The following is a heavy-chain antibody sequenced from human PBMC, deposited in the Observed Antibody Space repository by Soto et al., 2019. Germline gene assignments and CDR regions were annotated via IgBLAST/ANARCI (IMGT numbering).Heavy chain of an antibody. J-gene: IGHJ5*02. D-gene: IGHD3-22*01. CDR1: GDSIGTGGYY. CDR3: ATNHDDISGRTPLLFDP. CDR2: IHYSGNT. V-gene: IGHV4-31*03. Sequence: LSLTCTVSGDSIGTGGYYWDWIRQHPGKGPEWIGYIHYSGNTYYNPSLKSRLTISLDTSKNQFSLHLSSVTAADTAVYYCATNHDDISGRTPLLFDPWGQGTLVTVSS.